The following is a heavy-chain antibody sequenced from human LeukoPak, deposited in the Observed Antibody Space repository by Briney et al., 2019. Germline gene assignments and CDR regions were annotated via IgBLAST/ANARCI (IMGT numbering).Heavy chain of an antibody. D-gene: IGHD6-19*01. V-gene: IGHV3-23*01. CDR1: GFTFSNYD. J-gene: IGHJ5*02. CDR3: AKDLSRAVAADWFDP. Sequence: GGSLRLSCAASGFTFSNYDMSWVRQAPGKGLEWVSSISDSGGSTHYADSVKGRFTISRDNSKNTLYLQMTNLRAADMAVYYCAKDLSRAVAADWFDPWDQGSLVTVSS. CDR2: ISDSGGST.